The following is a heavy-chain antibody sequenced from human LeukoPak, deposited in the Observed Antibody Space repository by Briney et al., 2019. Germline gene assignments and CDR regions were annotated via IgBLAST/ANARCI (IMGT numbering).Heavy chain of an antibody. CDR3: AKGVGYSYGYDYYYYGMDV. J-gene: IGHJ6*02. CDR1: EFTFSSYA. CDR2: ISGSGGST. V-gene: IGHV3-23*01. Sequence: GGSLRLSCAASEFTFSSYAMSWVRQAPGKGLEWVSAISGSGGSTYYADSVKGRFTISRDNSKNTLYLQMNSLRAEDTAVYYCAKGVGYSYGYDYYYYGMDVWGQGTTVTVSS. D-gene: IGHD5-18*01.